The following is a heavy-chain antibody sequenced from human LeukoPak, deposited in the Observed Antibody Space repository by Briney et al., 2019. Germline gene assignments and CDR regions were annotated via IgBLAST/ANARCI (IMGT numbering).Heavy chain of an antibody. J-gene: IGHJ6*03. V-gene: IGHV3-11*01. CDR1: GFTFSDYY. CDR2: ISSSGSTI. Sequence: GGSLRLSCAASGFTFSDYYMSWIRQAPGEGLEWVSYISSSGSTIYYADSVKGRFTISRDNAKNSLYLQMNSLRAEDTAVYYCARYSSGWSSHYYYYMDVWGKGTTVTVSS. CDR3: ARYSSGWSSHYYYYMDV. D-gene: IGHD6-19*01.